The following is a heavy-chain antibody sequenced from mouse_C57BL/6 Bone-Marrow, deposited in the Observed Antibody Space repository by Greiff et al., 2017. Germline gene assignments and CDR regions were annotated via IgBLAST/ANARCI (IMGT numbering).Heavy chain of an antibody. CDR1: GFNIKDDY. CDR3: TGSQAWFAY. J-gene: IGHJ3*01. Sequence: VQLQQSGAELVRPGASVKLSCTASGFNIKDDYMHWVKQRPEQGLEWIGWIDPENGDTKYASKFQGKATITADTSSNTAYLQLSSLTSEDTAVYYCTGSQAWFAYWGQGTLVTVSA. D-gene: IGHD1-1*01. V-gene: IGHV14-4*01. CDR2: IDPENGDT.